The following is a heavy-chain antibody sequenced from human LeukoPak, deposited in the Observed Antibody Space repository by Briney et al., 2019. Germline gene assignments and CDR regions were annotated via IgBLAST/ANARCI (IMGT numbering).Heavy chain of an antibody. Sequence: GSLRLSCAASGFTFSSYWVSWVRQAPGKGLEWVANIKQDGSEKYYVDSMKGRFTISRDNAKNSLYLQMNSLRAEDTAVYYCARDSPWRDYHDYWGQGTLVTVSS. CDR3: ARDSPWRDYHDY. CDR2: IKQDGSEK. V-gene: IGHV3-7*03. CDR1: GFTFSSYW. J-gene: IGHJ4*02.